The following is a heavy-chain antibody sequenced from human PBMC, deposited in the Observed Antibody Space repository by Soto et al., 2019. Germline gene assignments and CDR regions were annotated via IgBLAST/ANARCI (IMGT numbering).Heavy chain of an antibody. V-gene: IGHV4-59*01. CDR2: IYYSGST. J-gene: IGHJ4*02. Sequence: SETLSLTCTVSGGSISSYYWSWIRQPPGKGLEWIGYIYYSGSTNYNPSLKSRVTISVDTSKNQFSLKLSSVTAADTAVYYCARQYCTNGVCYWWFDYWGQGTLVTVSS. CDR3: ARQYCTNGVCYWWFDY. CDR1: GGSISSYY. D-gene: IGHD2-8*01.